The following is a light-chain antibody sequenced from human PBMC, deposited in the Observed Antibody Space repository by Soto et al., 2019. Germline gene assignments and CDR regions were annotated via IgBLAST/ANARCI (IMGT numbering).Light chain of an antibody. CDR3: QQYNNWLST. Sequence: EIVMTQSPATLSVSPGERATLSCRASQSVSSNLAWYQQKPGQAPRLLIYGASTRATGIPARFSGSGSGTEFTLTISSLQSEAFAVYYCQQYNNWLSTFGGGTKVEIK. CDR1: QSVSSN. CDR2: GAS. J-gene: IGKJ4*01. V-gene: IGKV3-15*01.